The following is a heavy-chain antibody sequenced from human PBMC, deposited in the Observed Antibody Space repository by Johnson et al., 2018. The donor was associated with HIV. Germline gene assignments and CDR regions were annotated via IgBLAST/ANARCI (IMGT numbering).Heavy chain of an antibody. J-gene: IGHJ3*02. CDR1: GFTFSSYG. CDR3: VKGIDSSSWYAFDI. CDR2: IRYDGSNK. V-gene: IGHV3-30*02. Sequence: QVPLVESGGGVVQPGGSLGVSCVASGFTFSSYGMHWVRQAPGKGLEWVAFIRYDGSNKYYADSVKGRFTISRDNSKNTLYLQMNSLRAEDTAVYYCVKGIDSSSWYAFDIWGQGTMVTVSS. D-gene: IGHD6-13*01.